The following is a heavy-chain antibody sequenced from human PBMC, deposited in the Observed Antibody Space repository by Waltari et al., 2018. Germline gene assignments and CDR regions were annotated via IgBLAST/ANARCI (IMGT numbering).Heavy chain of an antibody. D-gene: IGHD1-26*01. CDR3: ARGASPAMGATRGLFDY. CDR2: INPIGGGT. V-gene: IGHV1-2*02. Sequence: QVQLVQSGAEVKKPGASVKVSCKASGYTFTGYYMHWVRQAPGQGLEWMGWINPIGGGTNYAKKFQGRVTMTRDTSISTAYMELSRLRSDDTAVYYCARGASPAMGATRGLFDYWGQGTLVTVSS. CDR1: GYTFTGYY. J-gene: IGHJ4*02.